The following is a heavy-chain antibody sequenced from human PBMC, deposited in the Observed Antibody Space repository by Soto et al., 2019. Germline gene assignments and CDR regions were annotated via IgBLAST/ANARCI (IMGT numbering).Heavy chain of an antibody. D-gene: IGHD1-26*01. Sequence: ASVNVSCKSSGYTFTGYYMHWVRQAPGQGLEWMGWINPNSGGTNYAQKFQGRVTMTRDTSISTAYMELSRLRSDDTAVYYCARDGAHYYYYGMDVWGQGTTVTVSS. J-gene: IGHJ6*02. V-gene: IGHV1-2*02. CDR2: INPNSGGT. CDR1: GYTFTGYY. CDR3: ARDGAHYYYYGMDV.